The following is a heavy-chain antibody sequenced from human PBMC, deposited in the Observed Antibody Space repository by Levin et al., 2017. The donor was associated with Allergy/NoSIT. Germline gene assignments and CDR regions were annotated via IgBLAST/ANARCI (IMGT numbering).Heavy chain of an antibody. J-gene: IGHJ6*02. V-gene: IGHV3-48*03. CDR3: ARVRGYDGSGRSRVGMDV. CDR1: GFTFSSYE. CDR2: ISSSGSTI. D-gene: IGHD3-10*01. Sequence: AGGSLRLSCAASGFTFSSYEMNWVRQAPGKGLEWVSYISSSGSTIYYADSVKGRFTISRDNAKNSLYLQMNSLRAEDTAVYYCARVRGYDGSGRSRVGMDVWGQGTTVTVSS.